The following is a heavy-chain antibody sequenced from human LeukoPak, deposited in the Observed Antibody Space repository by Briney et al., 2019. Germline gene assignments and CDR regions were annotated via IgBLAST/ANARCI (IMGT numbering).Heavy chain of an antibody. J-gene: IGHJ4*02. CDR3: ARDSSGLN. V-gene: IGHV3-30-3*01. CDR1: GFTFSSYA. CDR2: ISYDGSNK. Sequence: PGGSLRLSCAASGFTFSSYAMHWVRQAPGKGLEWVAVISYDGSNKYYADSVKGRFTISRDNSKNTLYLQMNSLRAEDTAVYYCARDSSGLNWGQGTLVTVSS. D-gene: IGHD3-22*01.